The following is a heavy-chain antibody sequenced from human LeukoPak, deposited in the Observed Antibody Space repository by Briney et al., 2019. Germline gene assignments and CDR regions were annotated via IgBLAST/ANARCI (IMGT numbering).Heavy chain of an antibody. Sequence: SETLSLTCTVSGGSISSYYWSWIRQPPGKGLESIGYIYYSGSTNYNPSLKSRVTISVDTSKNQFSLKLSSVTAADTAVYYCARVFSWGMARWEGGYYFDYWGQGTLVTVSS. CDR1: GGSISSYY. CDR2: IYYSGST. J-gene: IGHJ4*02. CDR3: ARVFSWGMARWEGGYYFDY. V-gene: IGHV4-59*01. D-gene: IGHD7-27*01.